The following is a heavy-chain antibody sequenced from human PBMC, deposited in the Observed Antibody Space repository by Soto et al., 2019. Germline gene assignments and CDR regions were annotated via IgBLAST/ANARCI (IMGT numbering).Heavy chain of an antibody. V-gene: IGHV4-39*01. Sequence: QLQLQESGPGLVKPSETLSLTCTVSGGSISSSSYYWGWIRQPPGQGLEWIGSIYYSGSTYYNPSLKIRVTISVDTSKNQFSLKLSSVTAADTAVYYCARLPTVTTYYYYYYMDVWGKGTTVTVSS. CDR2: IYYSGST. J-gene: IGHJ6*03. CDR3: ARLPTVTTYYYYYYMDV. D-gene: IGHD4-4*01. CDR1: GGSISSSSYY.